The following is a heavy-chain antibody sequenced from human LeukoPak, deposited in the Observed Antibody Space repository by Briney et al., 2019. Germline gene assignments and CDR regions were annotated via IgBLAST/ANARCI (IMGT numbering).Heavy chain of an antibody. V-gene: IGHV3-11*01. CDR1: GFSFSDSY. J-gene: IGHJ4*02. Sequence: GGSLRLSCAASGFSFSDSYMSWIRQAPGRGLEYISYITPSGDYMSYADSVKGRFTFSRDNAKNSLYLQMNSLRAEDTAVYFCAKGHTSLDCRGQGALVTVSS. CDR2: ITPSGDYM. CDR3: AKGHTSLDC. D-gene: IGHD2/OR15-2a*01.